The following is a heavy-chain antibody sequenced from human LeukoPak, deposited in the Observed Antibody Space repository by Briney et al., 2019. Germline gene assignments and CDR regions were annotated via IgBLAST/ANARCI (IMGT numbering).Heavy chain of an antibody. CDR3: ARAPFSGTTSISFGI. D-gene: IGHD1-1*01. V-gene: IGHV3-11*06. CDR1: GFTFSDYY. Sequence: GGSLRLSCAASGFTFSDYYMSWIRQAPGKGLEWVSYISSSSSYTNYADSVKGRFTIPRDNAKNSLYLQMNSLRAEDTAVYYCARAPFSGTTSISFGIWGQGTMVTVSS. J-gene: IGHJ3*02. CDR2: ISSSSSYT.